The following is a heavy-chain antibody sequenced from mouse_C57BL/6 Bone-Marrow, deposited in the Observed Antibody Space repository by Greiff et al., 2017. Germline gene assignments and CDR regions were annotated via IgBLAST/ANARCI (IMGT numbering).Heavy chain of an antibody. Sequence: EVQLVESGGDLVKPGGSLKLSCAASGFTFSSYGMSWVRQTPDKRLEWVATISSGGSYTYYPDSVKGRFTIFRDNAKNTLYLQMSILKSEDTAMYYCARPPYYGSSLYWYFDVWGTGTTVTVSS. CDR3: ARPPYYGSSLYWYFDV. V-gene: IGHV5-6*01. J-gene: IGHJ1*03. D-gene: IGHD1-1*01. CDR1: GFTFSSYG. CDR2: ISSGGSYT.